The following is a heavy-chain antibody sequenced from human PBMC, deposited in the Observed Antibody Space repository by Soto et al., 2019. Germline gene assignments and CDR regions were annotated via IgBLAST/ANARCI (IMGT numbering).Heavy chain of an antibody. J-gene: IGHJ4*02. CDR1: GFTFSSCD. Sequence: GGSLRLSCAASGFTFSSCDMHWVRQAPGKGLEWVAVISYDGSNKYYADSVKGRFTISRDNSKNTLYLQMNSLRAEDTAVYYCARDIKSGSYIFDYWGQGTLVTVSS. V-gene: IGHV3-30-3*01. CDR2: ISYDGSNK. CDR3: ARDIKSGSYIFDY. D-gene: IGHD1-26*01.